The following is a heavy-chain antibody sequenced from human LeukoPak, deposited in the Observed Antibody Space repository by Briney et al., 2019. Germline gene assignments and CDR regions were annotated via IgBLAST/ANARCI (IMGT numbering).Heavy chain of an antibody. J-gene: IGHJ6*03. CDR1: GFTFSSYD. D-gene: IGHD1-26*01. CDR2: IGTAGDT. CDR3: ARGMSIVGATLDYMDV. V-gene: IGHV3-13*01. Sequence: GGSLRLSCAASGFTFSSYDMHWVRQATGKGLEWVSAIGTAGDTYYPGSVKGRFTISRENAKNSLYLQMNSLRAGDTAVYYCARGMSIVGATLDYMDVWGKGTTVTVSS.